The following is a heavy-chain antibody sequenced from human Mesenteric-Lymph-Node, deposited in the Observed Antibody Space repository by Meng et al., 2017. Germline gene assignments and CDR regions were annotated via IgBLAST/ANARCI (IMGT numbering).Heavy chain of an antibody. CDR1: GFTFSSYA. V-gene: IGHV3-30*04. CDR2: ISYDGSNK. Sequence: GGSLRLSCAASGFTFSSYAMHWVRQAPGKGLEWVAVISYDGSNKYYADSVKGRFTISRDNSKNTLYLQMNSLRAEDTAVYYCARDGGYYDSSGSLDYWGQGTLVTVSS. D-gene: IGHD3-22*01. CDR3: ARDGGYYDSSGSLDY. J-gene: IGHJ4*02.